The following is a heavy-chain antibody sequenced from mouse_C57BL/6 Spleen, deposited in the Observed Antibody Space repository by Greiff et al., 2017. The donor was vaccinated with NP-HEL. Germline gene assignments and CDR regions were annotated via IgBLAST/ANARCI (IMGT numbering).Heavy chain of an antibody. CDR1: GYTFTSYW. J-gene: IGHJ1*03. Sequence: VQLQQPGAELVKPGASVKLSCKASGYTFTSYWMHWVKQRPGQGLEWIGMIHPNSGSTNYNEKFKSKATLTVDKSSSTAYMQLSSLTSEDSAVYYCARGDYDGYYENFDVWGTGTTVTVSS. D-gene: IGHD2-3*01. CDR2: IHPNSGST. V-gene: IGHV1-64*01. CDR3: ARGDYDGYYENFDV.